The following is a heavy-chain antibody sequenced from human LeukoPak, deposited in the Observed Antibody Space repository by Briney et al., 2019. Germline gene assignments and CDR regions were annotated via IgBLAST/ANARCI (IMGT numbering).Heavy chain of an antibody. V-gene: IGHV3-43*01. Sequence: AGGSLRLSCAASGFTFDDYTMHWVRQAPGKGLEWCAPISWDGGNTFYADSVKGRFTSSRDNSKNSLYLQMNSLRTEDTALYYCATGYRIVSGSLDYWGPGTLVTVSS. D-gene: IGHD3-10*01. CDR1: GFTFDDYT. J-gene: IGHJ4*02. CDR2: ISWDGGNT. CDR3: ATGYRIVSGSLDY.